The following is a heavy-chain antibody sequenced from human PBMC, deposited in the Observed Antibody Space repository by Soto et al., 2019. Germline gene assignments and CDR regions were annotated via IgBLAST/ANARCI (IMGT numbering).Heavy chain of an antibody. D-gene: IGHD3-16*01. CDR3: AKRGDSYYYGMNV. J-gene: IGHJ6*02. Sequence: EVQLLASGGGLVQPGGSLRLSCAAFGFKFSSYAMAWARQVPGKGLEGAASISARSDNTYYADSVKGRFTISRDHSKSTLYLQVNSLRAEDTAIYYCAKRGDSYYYGMNVWGQGTTVTVSS. CDR2: ISARSDNT. CDR1: GFKFSSYA. V-gene: IGHV3-23*01.